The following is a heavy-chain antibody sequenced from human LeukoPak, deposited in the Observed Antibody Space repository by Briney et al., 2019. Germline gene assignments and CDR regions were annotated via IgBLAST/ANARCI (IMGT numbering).Heavy chain of an antibody. CDR1: GGSFSGYY. CDR2: INHSGST. Sequence: SETLSLTCAVYGGSFSGYYWSWIRQPPGKGLEWIGEINHSGSTNYNPSLKSRVTISADTSKNQFSLKLSSVTAADTAVYYCARGRTIWFGKTYYFDYWGQGTLVTVSS. V-gene: IGHV4-34*01. D-gene: IGHD3-10*01. J-gene: IGHJ4*02. CDR3: ARGRTIWFGKTYYFDY.